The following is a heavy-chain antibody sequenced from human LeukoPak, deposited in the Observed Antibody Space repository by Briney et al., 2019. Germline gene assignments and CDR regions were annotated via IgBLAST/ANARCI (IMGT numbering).Heavy chain of an antibody. D-gene: IGHD5-12*01. Sequence: ASVKVSCKASGYTFTGYYMHWVRQAPGQGLEWMGRINPNSGGTNYAQKFQGRVTMTRDTSISTAYMELSRLRSDNTAVYYCARDIVATIDARDYYYIDVSGKGTTVTVSS. V-gene: IGHV1-2*06. J-gene: IGHJ6*03. CDR3: ARDIVATIDARDYYYIDV. CDR1: GYTFTGYY. CDR2: INPNSGGT.